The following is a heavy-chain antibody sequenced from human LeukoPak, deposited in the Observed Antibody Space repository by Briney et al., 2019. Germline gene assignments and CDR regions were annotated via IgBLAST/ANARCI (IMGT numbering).Heavy chain of an antibody. D-gene: IGHD1-26*01. CDR3: ARGQWELLSQFWFDP. CDR1: GYTFTGYY. V-gene: IGHV1-2*02. CDR2: INPNSGGT. J-gene: IGHJ5*02. Sequence: GASVKVSCKASGYTFTGYYMHWVRQAPGQGLEWMGWINPNSGGTNYAQKFQGRVTMTRDTSISTAYMELSRLRSDDTAVYYCARGQWELLSQFWFDPWGQGTLVTASS.